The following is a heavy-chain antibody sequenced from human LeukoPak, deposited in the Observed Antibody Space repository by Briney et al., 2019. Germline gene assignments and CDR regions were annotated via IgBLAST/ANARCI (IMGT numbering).Heavy chain of an antibody. CDR2: IWYGGSNK. D-gene: IGHD6-19*01. J-gene: IGHJ4*02. Sequence: GGSLRLSCAASGFTFSSYGMHWVRQAPGKGLEWVAVIWYGGSNKYYADSVKGRFTISRDNSKNTLYLQMGSLRAEDMAVYYCAREHGYSSGWGSPTPSWPDYWGQGTLVTVSS. CDR3: AREHGYSSGWGSPTPSWPDY. V-gene: IGHV3-33*08. CDR1: GFTFSSYG.